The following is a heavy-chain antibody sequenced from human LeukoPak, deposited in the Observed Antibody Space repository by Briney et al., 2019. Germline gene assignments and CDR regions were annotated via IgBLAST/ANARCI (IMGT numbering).Heavy chain of an antibody. D-gene: IGHD3-3*01. Sequence: SETLSLTCIVSGGSTSGGNYYWGWIRRPPGKGLEWIGGISSSGNTYYNPSLKSRITISIDTSRNHFSLKLSSVTAADTAVYYCARLGAGPTYYDFWSGYSSFYFDYWGQGTLVTVSS. V-gene: IGHV4-39*02. CDR3: ARLGAGPTYYDFWSGYSSFYFDY. CDR2: ISSSGNT. CDR1: GGSTSGGNYY. J-gene: IGHJ4*02.